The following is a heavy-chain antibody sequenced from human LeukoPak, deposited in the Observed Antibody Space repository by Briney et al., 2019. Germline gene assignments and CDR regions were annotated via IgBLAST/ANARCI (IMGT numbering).Heavy chain of an antibody. V-gene: IGHV4-59*01. CDR3: AGGGGATQDYYYGMDV. J-gene: IGHJ6*02. CDR2: IYYSGRT. D-gene: IGHD1-26*01. CDR1: GGSISRYY. Sequence: WESLSLTCTVSGGSISRYYWSWVRQPPGRGPWWGGDIYYSGRTNYNPSLKSRLTISADTSKNQFSLKLRSVTAAATAVYYCAGGGGATQDYYYGMDVWGQGTTVTVSS.